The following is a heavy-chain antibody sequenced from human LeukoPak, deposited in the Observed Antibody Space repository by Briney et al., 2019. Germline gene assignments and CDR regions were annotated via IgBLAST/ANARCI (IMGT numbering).Heavy chain of an antibody. V-gene: IGHV3-7*01. D-gene: IGHD3-9*01. CDR3: AGGSGYLITS. Sequence: GGSLRLSCAATGFSLRRYWMNGVRRAPGKGLEWLTIIKKAGSEKHYKASVDGRFTISRDNAKNSLQLQLNSLSAADTAVYYCAGGSGYLITSWGQGALVTVSS. CDR1: GFSLRRYW. J-gene: IGHJ5*02. CDR2: IKKAGSEK.